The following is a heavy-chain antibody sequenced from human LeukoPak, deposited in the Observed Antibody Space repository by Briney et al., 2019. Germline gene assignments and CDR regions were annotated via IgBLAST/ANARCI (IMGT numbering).Heavy chain of an antibody. J-gene: IGHJ4*02. V-gene: IGHV3-74*01. CDR1: GFTFSSYW. CDR3: AKDLERHIVVVTASAVDY. Sequence: PGGSLRLSCAASGFTFSSYWMHWVRQAPGKGLVGVSRINSDGSSTSYADPVKGRFTISRDNAKNTLYLQMNSLRAEDTAVYYCAKDLERHIVVVTASAVDYWGQGTLVTVSS. D-gene: IGHD2-21*02. CDR2: INSDGSST.